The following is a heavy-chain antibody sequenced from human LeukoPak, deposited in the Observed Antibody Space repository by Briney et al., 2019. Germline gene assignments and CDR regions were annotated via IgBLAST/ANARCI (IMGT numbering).Heavy chain of an antibody. CDR2: IYTSGST. Sequence: KPSETLSLTCTVSGGSISSYYWSWIRQPAGKGLEWIGRIYTSGSTNYNPSLKSRVTISVDTSKNQFSLKLSSVTAADTAVYYCARRSYYYDSSGYYDGVDYWGQGTLVTVSS. J-gene: IGHJ4*02. V-gene: IGHV4-4*07. D-gene: IGHD3-22*01. CDR3: ARRSYYYDSSGYYDGVDY. CDR1: GGSISSYY.